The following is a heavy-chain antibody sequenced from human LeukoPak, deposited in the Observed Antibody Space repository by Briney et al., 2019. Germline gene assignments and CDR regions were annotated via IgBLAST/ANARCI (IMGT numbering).Heavy chain of an antibody. J-gene: IGHJ4*02. CDR3: ARGGEYFDY. CDR2: IYYSGST. CDR1: GGSISTYY. Sequence: SETLSLTCTVSGGSISTYYWSWIRQPPGKGLEWIGYIYYSGSTNYNPSLKSRVTISVDTSKNQFSLKLSSVTAADTAVYYCARGGEYFDYWGQGTLVTVSS. V-gene: IGHV4-59*08. D-gene: IGHD3-16*01.